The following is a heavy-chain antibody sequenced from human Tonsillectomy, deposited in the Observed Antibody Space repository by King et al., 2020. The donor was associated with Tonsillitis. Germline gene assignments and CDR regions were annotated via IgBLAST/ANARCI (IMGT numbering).Heavy chain of an antibody. V-gene: IGHV1-18*04. CDR1: GYTFISYG. J-gene: IGHJ4*02. Sequence: VQLVQSGAEVKKPGASVKVSCKASGYTFISYGISWVRQAPGQGLEWMGWISAYSGNTNYAQNLQGRVTMTTDTSTSTAYMELRSLRSDDTAVYHCARDVARGYSGYDSFDYWGQGTLVIVSS. D-gene: IGHD5-12*01. CDR2: ISAYSGNT. CDR3: ARDVARGYSGYDSFDY.